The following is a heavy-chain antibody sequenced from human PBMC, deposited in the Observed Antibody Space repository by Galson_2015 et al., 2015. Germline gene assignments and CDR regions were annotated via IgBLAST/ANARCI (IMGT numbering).Heavy chain of an antibody. CDR2: IVVGSGNT. CDR3: ASSYGKIMLESRYYGIDV. J-gene: IGHJ6*02. CDR1: GFTITNSA. Sequence: SVKVSCKASGFTITNSAVQWVRQARGQRLEWIGWIVVGSGNTTNAQKFQERVTITRDKSTSTAYMVLSSLRSEDTDMYYCASSYGKIMLESRYYGIDVWGQGATVTVSS. D-gene: IGHD3-10*01. V-gene: IGHV1-58*01.